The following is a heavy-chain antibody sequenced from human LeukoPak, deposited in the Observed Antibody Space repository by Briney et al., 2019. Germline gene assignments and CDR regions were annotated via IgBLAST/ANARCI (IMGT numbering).Heavy chain of an antibody. J-gene: IGHJ4*02. CDR3: AKVPLLAYCGGDCYPLDY. Sequence: GGSLRLSCAASGFTFSSYAMSWVRQAPGKGLEWVSAISGSGGSTYYADSVKGRFTISRDNSKNTPYLQMNSLRAEDTAVYYCAKVPLLAYCGGDCYPLDYWGQGTLVTVSS. CDR2: ISGSGGST. D-gene: IGHD2-21*02. V-gene: IGHV3-23*01. CDR1: GFTFSSYA.